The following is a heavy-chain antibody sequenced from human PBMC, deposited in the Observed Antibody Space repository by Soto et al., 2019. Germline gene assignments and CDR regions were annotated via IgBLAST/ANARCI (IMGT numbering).Heavy chain of an antibody. D-gene: IGHD3-3*01. V-gene: IGHV3-33*01. Sequence: GGSLRLSCAASGFTFSSYGMHWVRQAPGKGLEWVAVIWYDGSNKYYADSVKGRFTISRDNSKNTLYLQMNSLRAEDTAVYYCARDRAYDFWSGYSDGPSPRYGMDVWGQGTTVTVSS. CDR3: ARDRAYDFWSGYSDGPSPRYGMDV. CDR2: IWYDGSNK. CDR1: GFTFSSYG. J-gene: IGHJ6*02.